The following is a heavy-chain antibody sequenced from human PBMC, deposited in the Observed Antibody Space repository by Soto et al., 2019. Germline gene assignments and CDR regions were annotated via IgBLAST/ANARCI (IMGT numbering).Heavy chain of an antibody. J-gene: IGHJ3*02. CDR1: GFTFTSSA. V-gene: IGHV1-58*01. Sequence: SVKVSCKASGFTFTSSAVQWVRQARGQRLEWIGWIVVGSGNTNYAQKFQERVTITRDVSTSTAYMELSSLRSEDTAVYYCAAGGRYDYVWGSYRYTAPDAFDIWGQGTMVTVSS. CDR2: IVVGSGNT. CDR3: AAGGRYDYVWGSYRYTAPDAFDI. D-gene: IGHD3-16*02.